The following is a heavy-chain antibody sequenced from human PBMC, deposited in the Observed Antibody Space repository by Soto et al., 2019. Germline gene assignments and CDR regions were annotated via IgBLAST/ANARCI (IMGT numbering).Heavy chain of an antibody. V-gene: IGHV3-30*03. CDR3: ARGQFDDSSGGFDY. CDR2: ISYDGSNK. J-gene: IGHJ4*02. D-gene: IGHD3-22*01. Sequence: GGSPRLSCAASGFTFSSYGMHWVRQARGKGLEWVAVISYDGSNKYYADSVKGRFTISRDNSKNTLYLQMNSLRAEDTAVYYCARGQFDDSSGGFDYWGQGTLVTVSS. CDR1: GFTFSSYG.